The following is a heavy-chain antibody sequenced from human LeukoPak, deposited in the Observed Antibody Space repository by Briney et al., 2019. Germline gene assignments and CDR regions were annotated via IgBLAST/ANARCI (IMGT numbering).Heavy chain of an antibody. CDR3: ARDVEYGYSGYDYYYYYMDV. Sequence: ASVKVSCKASGGTFSSYAISWVRQAPGQGPEWMGGIIPIFGTANYAQKFQGRVTITADESTSTAYMELSSLRSEDTAVYYCARDVEYGYSGYDYYYYYMDVWGKGTTVTVSS. V-gene: IGHV1-69*13. J-gene: IGHJ6*03. D-gene: IGHD5-12*01. CDR2: IIPIFGTA. CDR1: GGTFSSYA.